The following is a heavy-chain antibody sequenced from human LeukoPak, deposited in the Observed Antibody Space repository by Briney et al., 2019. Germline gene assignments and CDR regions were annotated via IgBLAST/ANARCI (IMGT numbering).Heavy chain of an antibody. Sequence: GGSLRLSCAASGFXFSTFTISWVRQAPGKGLEWVSFISGSSSTIEYADSVKGRFTISRDNAQNSLYLQLNSLRDEDTAVYYCARFPRGTTVTPRFDYWGQGTLVTVSS. J-gene: IGHJ4*02. V-gene: IGHV3-48*02. CDR3: ARFPRGTTVTPRFDY. D-gene: IGHD4-23*01. CDR1: GFXFSTFT. CDR2: ISGSSSTI.